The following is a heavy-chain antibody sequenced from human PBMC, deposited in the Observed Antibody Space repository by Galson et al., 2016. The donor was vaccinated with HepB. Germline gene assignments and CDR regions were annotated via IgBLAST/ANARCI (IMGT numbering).Heavy chain of an antibody. V-gene: IGHV5-51*01. D-gene: IGHD2-15*01. CDR2: IYPGDSDT. Sequence: QSGAEVKKPGESLKTSCKGSGYSFTTYWLAWVRQMPGKGPEWMGIIYPGDSDTRYSPSFQGQVTTSADKSITTACLQWSSLKASDTDMYYCARLLNHCSGGTCYIGRAFDIWGQGTMVNVSS. J-gene: IGHJ3*02. CDR3: ARLLNHCSGGTCYIGRAFDI. CDR1: GYSFTTYW.